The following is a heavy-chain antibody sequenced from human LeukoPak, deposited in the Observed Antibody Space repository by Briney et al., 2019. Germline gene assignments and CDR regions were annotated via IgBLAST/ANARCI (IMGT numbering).Heavy chain of an antibody. Sequence: ASVKVSCKASGYTFTGYYMHWVRQAPGQGLEWMGWINPNSGGTNYAQKFQGRVTMTRDTSISTAYMELRSLRSDDTAVYYCARDPPHYYYDSSRRGYFDYWGQGTLVTVSS. J-gene: IGHJ4*02. D-gene: IGHD3-22*01. CDR1: GYTFTGYY. CDR3: ARDPPHYYYDSSRRGYFDY. CDR2: INPNSGGT. V-gene: IGHV1-2*02.